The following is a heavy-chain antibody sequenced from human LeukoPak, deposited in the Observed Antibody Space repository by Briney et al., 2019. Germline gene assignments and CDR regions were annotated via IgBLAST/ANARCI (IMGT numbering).Heavy chain of an antibody. J-gene: IGHJ6*02. Sequence: SQTLSLTYTVSGGSISSGGYYWSWIRQHPGKGLEWIGYIYYSGSTYYNPSLKSRVTMSVDTSKNQFSLKLSSVTAADTAVYYCARVSGAYYYGMDVWGQGTTVTVSS. CDR1: GGSISSGGYY. CDR2: IYYSGST. V-gene: IGHV4-31*03. D-gene: IGHD3-10*01. CDR3: ARVSGAYYYGMDV.